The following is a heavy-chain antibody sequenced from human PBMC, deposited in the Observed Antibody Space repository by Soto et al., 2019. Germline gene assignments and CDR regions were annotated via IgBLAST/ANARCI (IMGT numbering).Heavy chain of an antibody. V-gene: IGHV3-23*01. D-gene: IGHD2-15*01. J-gene: IGHJ4*02. Sequence: EVHLLDSGGGPAQPGGSLKLSCATSGFTFGNFAMSWVRQAPGKGLEWVSAISGNGGSTYYADSVKGRFTISRDNSKNTLYLQMNSLTAEDTAVYFCAKLRAKSHIAVPFDYWGQGSLVTVSS. CDR2: ISGNGGST. CDR1: GFTFGNFA. CDR3: AKLRAKSHIAVPFDY.